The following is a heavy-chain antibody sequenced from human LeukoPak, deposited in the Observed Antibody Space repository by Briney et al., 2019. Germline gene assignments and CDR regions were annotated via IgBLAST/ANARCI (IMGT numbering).Heavy chain of an antibody. CDR1: GGTLSSYA. CDR3: ARSVDTAMVNGRPTFDY. CDR2: IIPIFGTA. J-gene: IGHJ4*02. V-gene: IGHV1-69*13. Sequence: ASVKVSCKASGGTLSSYAIGWVRQAPGQGLEWMGGIIPIFGTANYAQKFQGRVTITADESTSTAYMELSSLRSEDTAVYYCARSVDTAMVNGRPTFDYWGQGTLVTASS. D-gene: IGHD5-18*01.